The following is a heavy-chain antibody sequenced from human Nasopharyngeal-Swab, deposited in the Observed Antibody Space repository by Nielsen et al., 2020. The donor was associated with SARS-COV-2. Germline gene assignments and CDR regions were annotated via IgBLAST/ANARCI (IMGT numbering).Heavy chain of an antibody. Sequence: GESLKISCAASGFTFSNYAMSWVRQAPGKGLEWVSSIRGSGGSTYYADSVKGRFTISRDNAKNTLYLQMNSLRAEDTAVYYCATRKGYSSSWFIDYWGQGTLVTVSS. J-gene: IGHJ4*02. CDR3: ATRKGYSSSWFIDY. CDR1: GFTFSNYA. D-gene: IGHD6-13*01. V-gene: IGHV3-23*01. CDR2: IRGSGGST.